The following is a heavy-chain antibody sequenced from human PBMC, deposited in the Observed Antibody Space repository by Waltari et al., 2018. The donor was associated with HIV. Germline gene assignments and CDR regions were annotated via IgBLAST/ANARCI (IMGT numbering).Heavy chain of an antibody. D-gene: IGHD3-10*01. Sequence: QVHLVQAGAELRTPGASVRVPCKASGYTFSNYGVNWARQAPGQGLERIGWIRRCYGQTIYAAKVQDRIARKTDTPAGTAYLGLSGLRSDDTALYNGAGCENNEQDPAGSDHWGQGRLLTVSS. CDR1: GYTFSNYG. CDR2: IRRCYGQT. J-gene: IGHJ4*02. CDR3: AGCENNEQDPAGSDH. V-gene: IGHV1-18*04.